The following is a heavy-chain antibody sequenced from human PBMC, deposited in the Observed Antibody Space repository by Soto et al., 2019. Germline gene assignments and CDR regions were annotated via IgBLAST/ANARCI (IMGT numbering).Heavy chain of an antibody. J-gene: IGHJ6*02. V-gene: IGHV1-18*01. D-gene: IGHD3-3*01. Sequence: QVQLVQSGGEVKKPGASVKVSCKSSGYRFETYAMNWVRQAPGQGLEWMGWTSSYNTDTFYADKFQDRVSMTTDTSTGTADMELRSLSSDDTAVYYCARGHGVIIGAMDVWGQGTAVTVSS. CDR2: TSSYNTDT. CDR1: GYRFETYA. CDR3: ARGHGVIIGAMDV.